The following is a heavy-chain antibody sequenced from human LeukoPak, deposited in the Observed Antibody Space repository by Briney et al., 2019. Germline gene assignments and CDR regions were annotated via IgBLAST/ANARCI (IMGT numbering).Heavy chain of an antibody. CDR1: GFTFSSYA. D-gene: IGHD3-22*01. V-gene: IGHV3-23*01. Sequence: GGSLRLSCAASGFTFSSYAMSWVRQAPGKGLEWVSGISGSGGSTYFADSVKGRFTISRDNSKNTLFLQMNGLRAEDTAVYYCAKGTPTYYYDSSGLDYWGQGTLVTVSS. J-gene: IGHJ4*02. CDR3: AKGTPTYYYDSSGLDY. CDR2: ISGSGGST.